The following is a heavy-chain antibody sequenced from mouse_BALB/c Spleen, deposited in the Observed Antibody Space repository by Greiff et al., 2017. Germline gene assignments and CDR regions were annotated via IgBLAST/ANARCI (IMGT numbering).Heavy chain of an antibody. V-gene: IGHV1-54*01. CDR2: INPGSGGT. CDR1: GYAFTNYL. CDR3: ASYDNYAMDY. D-gene: IGHD2-12*01. J-gene: IGHJ4*01. Sequence: QVQLQQSGAELVRPGTSVKVSCKASGYAFTNYLIEWVKQRPGQGLEWIGVINPGSGGTNYNEKFKGKATLTADKSSSTAYMQLSSLTSDDSAVYFCASYDNYAMDYWGQGTSVTVSS.